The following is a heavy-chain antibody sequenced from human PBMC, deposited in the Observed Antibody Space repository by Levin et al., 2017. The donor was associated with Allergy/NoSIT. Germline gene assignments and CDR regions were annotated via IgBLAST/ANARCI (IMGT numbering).Heavy chain of an antibody. V-gene: IGHV4-31*03. D-gene: IGHD3-10*01. CDR2: ISYSGHA. Sequence: SETLSLTCTVSGASITRGDNYWSWIRQYPGKGLEWLGFISYSGHAHYNPSLKSRLSMSLDTSKNQFSLSLTSVTVADTAVYSCARDECAWFGECYGMDDWGQGTTVIVSS. CDR1: GASITRGDNY. CDR3: ARDECAWFGECYGMDD. J-gene: IGHJ6*02.